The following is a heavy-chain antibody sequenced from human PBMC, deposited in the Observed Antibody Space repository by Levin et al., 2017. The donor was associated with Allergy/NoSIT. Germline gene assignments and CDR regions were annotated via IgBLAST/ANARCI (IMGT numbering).Heavy chain of an antibody. CDR1: GFTFSSYW. V-gene: IGHV3-7*01. Sequence: GGSLRLSCAASGFTFSSYWMSWVRQAPGKGLEWVANIKQDGNEKYYVDSVKGRFTISRDNAKNSLYLQMNSLRAEDTAVYYCARDRSSGWYPSNWFDPWGQGTLVTVSS. J-gene: IGHJ5*02. CDR3: ARDRSSGWYPSNWFDP. D-gene: IGHD6-19*01. CDR2: IKQDGNEK.